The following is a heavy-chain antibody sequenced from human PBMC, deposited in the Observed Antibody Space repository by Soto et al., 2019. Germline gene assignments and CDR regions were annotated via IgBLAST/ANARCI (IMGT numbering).Heavy chain of an antibody. V-gene: IGHV3-53*01. CDR2: FESGGSI. CDR3: ARAGVTQDFFDY. J-gene: IGHJ4*02. D-gene: IGHD2-21*02. Sequence: GGSLRLSCAASGFSVRTNYMSWVRQAPGKGLEWVSVFESGGSIYYADSVKGRFIISRDYSRNTVDLQLNSLRADDTAVYYCARAGVTQDFFDYWGQGTLVTVSS. CDR1: GFSVRTNY.